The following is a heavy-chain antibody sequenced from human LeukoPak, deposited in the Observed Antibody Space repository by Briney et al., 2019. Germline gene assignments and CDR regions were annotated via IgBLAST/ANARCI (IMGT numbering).Heavy chain of an antibody. CDR2: INHSGST. V-gene: IGHV4-34*01. J-gene: IGHJ4*02. Sequence: PSETLSLTCAVYGGSFSGYYWSWIRQPPGKGLEWIGEINHSGSTNYYPSLKSRVTISVDTSKNQFSLKLSSVTAANTAVYYCARGPQIVVVPAAISYYFDYWGQGTLVTVSS. CDR3: ARGPQIVVVPAAISYYFDY. CDR1: GGSFSGYY. D-gene: IGHD2-2*02.